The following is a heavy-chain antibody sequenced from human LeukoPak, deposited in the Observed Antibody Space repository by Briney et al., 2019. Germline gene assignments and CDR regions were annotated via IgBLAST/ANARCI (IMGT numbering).Heavy chain of an antibody. Sequence: KPGGSLRLSCAASGFTFSSYSMNWVRQAPGKGLEWVSSISSSSSYIYYADSVKGRFTISRDNAKNSLYLQMNSLRAEDTAVYYCARGGLGMATIFSWYFDLWGRGTLVTVSS. CDR2: ISSSSSYI. D-gene: IGHD5-24*01. CDR1: GFTFSSYS. J-gene: IGHJ2*01. CDR3: ARGGLGMATIFSWYFDL. V-gene: IGHV3-21*01.